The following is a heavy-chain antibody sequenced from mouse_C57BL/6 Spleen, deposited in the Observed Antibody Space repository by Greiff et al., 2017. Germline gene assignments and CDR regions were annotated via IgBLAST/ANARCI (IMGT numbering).Heavy chain of an antibody. CDR3: ARKMLSFITTVEGGMDY. V-gene: IGHV2-2*01. CDR1: GFSFTSYG. J-gene: IGHJ4*01. Sequence: QVQLQQSGPGLVQPSQSLSITCTVSGFSFTSYGVHWVRQSPGKGLEWLGVIWSGGSTDYNAAFISRLSISKDNSKSQVFFKMNSLQADDTAIYYCARKMLSFITTVEGGMDYWGQGTSVTVSS. D-gene: IGHD1-1*01. CDR2: IWSGGST.